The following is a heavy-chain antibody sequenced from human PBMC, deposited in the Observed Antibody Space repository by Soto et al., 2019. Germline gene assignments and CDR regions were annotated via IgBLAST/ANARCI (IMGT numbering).Heavy chain of an antibody. CDR1: GCSVRSSA. CDR3: ARDGNANGSGWWVLDY. J-gene: IGHJ4*02. CDR2: IIPIFGTA. V-gene: IGHV1-69*13. Sequence: ASVKVSCKASGCSVRSSAISGVRQAPGQGLEWMGGIIPIFGTANYAQKFQGRVTITADESTSTAYMELSSLRSEDTAVYYCARDGNANGSGWWVLDYWGQGMLVTVSS. D-gene: IGHD6-19*01.